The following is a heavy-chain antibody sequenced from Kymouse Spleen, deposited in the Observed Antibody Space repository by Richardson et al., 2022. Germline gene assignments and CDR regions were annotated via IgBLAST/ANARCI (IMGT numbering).Heavy chain of an antibody. CDR2: IWYDGSNK. D-gene: IGHD3-10*01. Sequence: QVQLVESGGGVVQPGRSLRLSCAASGFTFSSYGMHWVRQAPGKGLEWVAVIWYDGSNKYYADSVKGRFTISRDNSKNTLYLQMNSLRAEDTAVYYCAREIRVRGVIFDYWGQGTLVTVSS. J-gene: IGHJ4*02. CDR1: GFTFSSYG. V-gene: IGHV3-33*01. CDR3: AREIRVRGVIFDY.